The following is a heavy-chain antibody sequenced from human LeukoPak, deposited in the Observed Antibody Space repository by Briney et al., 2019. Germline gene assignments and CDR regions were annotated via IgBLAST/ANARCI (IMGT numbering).Heavy chain of an antibody. V-gene: IGHV3-30*02. J-gene: IGHJ4*02. CDR3: AKDRYYINDY. D-gene: IGHD3-9*01. CDR1: GFTFSSYG. Sequence: GGSLRLSCAASGFTFSSYGMHWVRQAPGKGLEWVAFIRYDGSNKYYADSVKGRFTISRDNSKNTLYLQMNSLRAEYTAVYYCAKDRYYINDYWGQGTLVTVSS. CDR2: IRYDGSNK.